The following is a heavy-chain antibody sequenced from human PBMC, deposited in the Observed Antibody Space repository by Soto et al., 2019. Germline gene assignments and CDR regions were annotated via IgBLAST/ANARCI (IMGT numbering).Heavy chain of an antibody. CDR1: GFSFSTFG. Sequence: GGSLRLSCVASGFSFSTFGMHWARQPPGKGLEWVAVIWSDGSNDYGEFAKGRFTISRDNSKNTLYLQMNRLRVEDTAVYYCARVRYNSGYNYFDPWGQGTLVTVSS. CDR2: IWSDGSN. CDR3: ARVRYNSGYNYFDP. D-gene: IGHD5-12*01. V-gene: IGHV3-33*01. J-gene: IGHJ5*02.